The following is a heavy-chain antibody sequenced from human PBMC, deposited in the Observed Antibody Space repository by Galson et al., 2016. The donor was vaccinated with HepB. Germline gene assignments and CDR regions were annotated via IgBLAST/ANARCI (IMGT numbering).Heavy chain of an antibody. D-gene: IGHD3-16*01. J-gene: IGHJ2*01. CDR2: IYPGDSDT. CDR3: ARLGSRGGYTYWYFDL. V-gene: IGHV5-51*01. CDR1: GYSFTTHW. Sequence: QSGAEVKKPGESLKISCKGSGYSFTTHWIGWVRQMPGKGLEWMGIIYPGDSDTRYSPSFQGHVSISADTSLNTAYLQWRGLKASDTAMYYCARLGSRGGYTYWYFDLWGRGTLVTVSS.